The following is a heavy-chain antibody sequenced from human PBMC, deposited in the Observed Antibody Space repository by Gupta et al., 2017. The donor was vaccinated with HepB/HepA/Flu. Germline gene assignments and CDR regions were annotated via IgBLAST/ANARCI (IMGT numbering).Heavy chain of an antibody. Sequence: EVQLVESGGGLVKPGGSLRLSCAASGFTFSSYSMNWVRQAPGKGLEWVSSISSSSSYIYYADSVKGRFTISRDNAKNSLYLQMNSLRAEDTAVYYCARDRNNSAAFDIWGQGTMVTVSS. D-gene: IGHD1-1*01. V-gene: IGHV3-21*01. CDR2: ISSSSSYI. CDR3: ARDRNNSAAFDI. J-gene: IGHJ3*02. CDR1: GFTFSSYS.